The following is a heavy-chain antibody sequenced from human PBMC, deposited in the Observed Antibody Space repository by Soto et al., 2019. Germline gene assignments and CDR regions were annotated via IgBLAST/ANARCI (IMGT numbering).Heavy chain of an antibody. CDR3: ARTYWSGWGRRPFPT. CDR2: IYYSGHT. V-gene: IGHV4-30-4*01. D-gene: IGHD3-3*01. CDR1: GGSITSGDNY. J-gene: IGHJ1*01. Sequence: SETRSLTCTVSGGSITSGDNYWSWIRQAPGKGLEWIGYIYYSGHTYYNPSLKSRLTISVDTSKNHFSLRLSSVTAADTAVYYCARTYWSGWGRRPFPTWRPAALV.